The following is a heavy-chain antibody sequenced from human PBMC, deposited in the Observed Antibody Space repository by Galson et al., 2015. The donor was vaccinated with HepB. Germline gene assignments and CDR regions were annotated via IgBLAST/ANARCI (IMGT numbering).Heavy chain of an antibody. V-gene: IGHV3-23*01. Sequence: SLRLSCAASEFTFSSYAMSWVRQAPGKGLEWVSGISAGGFSTFYADSVKGRFTISRDNSKNTLYLQMNSLRAEDTAVYYCAKGSGSGTDWIVFDYWGQGTLVTVSS. CDR2: ISAGGFST. J-gene: IGHJ4*02. CDR3: AKGSGSGTDWIVFDY. CDR1: EFTFSSYA. D-gene: IGHD3-10*01.